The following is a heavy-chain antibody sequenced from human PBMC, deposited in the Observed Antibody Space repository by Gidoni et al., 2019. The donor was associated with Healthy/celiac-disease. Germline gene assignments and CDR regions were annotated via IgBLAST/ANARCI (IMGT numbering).Heavy chain of an antibody. Sequence: QVQLQESGPGLVKPSETLSLTCTVSGGSISSYYWSWIRQPPGKGLEWIGYIYYSGSTNYNPSLKSRVTISVDTSKNQFSLKLSSVTAADTAVYYCAREPPNYYYDSSGGDDVFDIWGQGTMVTVSS. D-gene: IGHD3-22*01. V-gene: IGHV4-59*01. CDR3: AREPPNYYYDSSGGDDVFDI. CDR2: IYYSGST. CDR1: GGSISSYY. J-gene: IGHJ3*02.